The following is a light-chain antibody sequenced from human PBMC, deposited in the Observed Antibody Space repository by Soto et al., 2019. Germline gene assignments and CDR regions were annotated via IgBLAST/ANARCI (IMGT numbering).Light chain of an antibody. CDR3: GSYSSTATREV. CDR1: SSDVGTYNF. V-gene: IGLV2-14*01. Sequence: QSVLTQPASVSGSPGQSITISCTGASSDVGTYNFVSWYQLRPGTPPQLIIYEVSHRPSGVSHRFSGSKSANTASLTISGLQAEDEADYFCGSYSSTATREVFGTGTKVTVL. J-gene: IGLJ1*01. CDR2: EVS.